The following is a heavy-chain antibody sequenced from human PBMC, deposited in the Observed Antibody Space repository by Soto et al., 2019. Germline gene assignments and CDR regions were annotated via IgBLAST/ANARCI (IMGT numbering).Heavy chain of an antibody. D-gene: IGHD4-17*01. CDR3: ARANPDDYGDPWGGNDAFDI. V-gene: IGHV1-69*12. Sequence: QVQLVQSGAEVKKPGSSVKVSCKASGGTFSSYAISWVRQAPGQGLEWMGGIIPIFGTANYAQKFQGRVTITADESTSTAYMELSSLRSEDTAVYYCARANPDDYGDPWGGNDAFDIWGQGTMVTVSS. CDR1: GGTFSSYA. CDR2: IIPIFGTA. J-gene: IGHJ3*02.